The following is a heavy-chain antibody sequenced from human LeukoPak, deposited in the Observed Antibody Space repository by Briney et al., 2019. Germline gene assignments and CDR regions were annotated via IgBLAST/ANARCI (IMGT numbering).Heavy chain of an antibody. CDR2: IYHSGST. V-gene: IGHV4-4*02. CDR3: AGYYDSSGYAVDY. D-gene: IGHD3-22*01. CDR1: GGSISSSNW. J-gene: IGHJ4*02. Sequence: SETLSLTCAVSGGSISSSNWWSWVRQPPGKGLEWIGEIYHSGSTNYNPSLKSRVTISVDKSKIQFSLKLSSVTAADTAVYYCAGYYDSSGYAVDYWGQGTLVTVSS.